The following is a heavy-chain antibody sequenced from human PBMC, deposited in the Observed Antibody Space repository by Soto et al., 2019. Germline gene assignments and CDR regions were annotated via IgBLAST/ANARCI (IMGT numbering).Heavy chain of an antibody. D-gene: IGHD3-10*01. Sequence: SETLSLTCAVYGGSLSGYYWSWIRQPPGKGLEWIGEINHSGSTNYNPSLKSRVTISVDTSKNQFSLKLSSVTAADTAVCYCASMYGSGSYNYSDYWGQGTLVNGSS. CDR2: INHSGST. V-gene: IGHV4-34*01. CDR3: ASMYGSGSYNYSDY. J-gene: IGHJ4*02. CDR1: GGSLSGYY.